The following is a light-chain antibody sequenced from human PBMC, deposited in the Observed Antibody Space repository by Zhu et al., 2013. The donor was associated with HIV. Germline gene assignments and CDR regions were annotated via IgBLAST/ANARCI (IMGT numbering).Light chain of an antibody. CDR2: DAS. CDR1: RSISNW. J-gene: IGKJ1*01. V-gene: IGKV1-5*01. Sequence: DIQMTQSPSTLSASVGDRVTITCRASRSISNWLAWYQQKPGKVPKLLIYDASSLESGVPSRFSGSGSGTEFTLTISSLQPDDFATYYCQQYNTYWTFGQGTKVEVK. CDR3: QQYNTYWT.